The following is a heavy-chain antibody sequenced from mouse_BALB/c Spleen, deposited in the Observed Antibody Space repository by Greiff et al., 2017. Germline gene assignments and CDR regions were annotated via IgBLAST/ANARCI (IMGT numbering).Heavy chain of an antibody. Sequence: EVKLQQSGPELVKPGASVKIPCKASGYTFTDYNMDWVKQSHGKSLEWIGDINPNNGGTIYNQKFKGKATLTVDKSSSTAYMELRSLTSEDTAVYYCARRGSSFPYYYAMDYWGQGTSVTVSS. CDR1: GYTFTDYN. D-gene: IGHD1-1*01. CDR2: INPNNGGT. V-gene: IGHV1-18*01. J-gene: IGHJ4*01. CDR3: ARRGSSFPYYYAMDY.